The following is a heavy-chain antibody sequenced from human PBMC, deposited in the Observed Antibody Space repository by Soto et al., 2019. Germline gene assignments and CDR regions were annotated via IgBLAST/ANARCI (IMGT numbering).Heavy chain of an antibody. CDR3: ARGSVVVPAARPGWLRLIDY. D-gene: IGHD2-2*02. Sequence: QVQLQESGPGLVKPSGTLSLTCAVSGGSISSSNWWSWVRQPPGKGLEWIGEIYHSGSTNYSPSLKSRVTISVDKSKNQFSLKLSSVTAADTAVYYCARGSVVVPAARPGWLRLIDYWGQGTLVTVSS. CDR1: GGSISSSNW. V-gene: IGHV4-4*02. J-gene: IGHJ4*02. CDR2: IYHSGST.